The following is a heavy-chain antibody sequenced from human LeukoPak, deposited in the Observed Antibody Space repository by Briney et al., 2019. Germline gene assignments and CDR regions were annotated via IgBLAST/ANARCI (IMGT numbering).Heavy chain of an antibody. J-gene: IGHJ4*01. Sequence: SGTLSLTCTVSRGSLSRYYWSWIRQPPGKGLEWVWYMYYSGSTKYNPSLKSRVTISVDTYKNQFSLKMSSVTAADTGVNYCARSNTGAYFDNWGQGTLVTVSS. CDR2: MYYSGST. CDR1: RGSLSRYY. CDR3: ARSNTGAYFDN. D-gene: IGHD4/OR15-4a*01. V-gene: IGHV4-59*01.